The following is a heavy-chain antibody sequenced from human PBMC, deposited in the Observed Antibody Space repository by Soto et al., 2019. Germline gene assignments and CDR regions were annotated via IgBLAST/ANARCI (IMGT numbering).Heavy chain of an antibody. V-gene: IGHV1-69*06. Sequence: QVELVQSGAEVKKPGSSVKVSCQASEDTFRNYAISWVRQAPGQGLEWMGGIIPIFGTANYAQKFQGRVTLAAETSANTVYLELSSLRSEDTAVSYCASTKYDSSAYYYWYLGLWGRGTLVTVSS. CDR3: ASTKYDSSAYYYWYLGL. D-gene: IGHD3-22*01. J-gene: IGHJ2*01. CDR1: EDTFRNYA. CDR2: IIPIFGTA.